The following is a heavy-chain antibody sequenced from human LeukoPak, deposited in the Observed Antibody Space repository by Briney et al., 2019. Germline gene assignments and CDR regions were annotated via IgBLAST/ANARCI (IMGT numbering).Heavy chain of an antibody. CDR1: GYIFSSYG. CDR2: ISAYDGHT. Sequence: ASVKVSCKTSGYIFSSYGISWVRQAPGQGLEWMGWISAYDGHTNYAQEFQGRVTMTTDTSTSTASMELRSLRSDDTAMYYCARGSSSDRNYYYYYMDVWGKGTTVTVSS. J-gene: IGHJ6*03. V-gene: IGHV1-18*01. D-gene: IGHD6-6*01. CDR3: ARGSSSDRNYYYYYMDV.